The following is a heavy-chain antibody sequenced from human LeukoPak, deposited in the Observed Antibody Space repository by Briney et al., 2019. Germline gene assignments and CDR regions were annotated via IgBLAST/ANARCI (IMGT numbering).Heavy chain of an antibody. J-gene: IGHJ5*02. D-gene: IGHD3-10*01. V-gene: IGHV4-34*01. CDR3: ARGPFGGYGSGSPSWFDP. Sequence: SETLSLTCAVYGGSFSGYYWSWIRQPPGNGLDWIGEINHSGSTNYNPSLKSRVTISVDTSKNQFSLKLSSVTAADTAVYYCARGPFGGYGSGSPSWFDPWGQGTLVTVSS. CDR1: GGSFSGYY. CDR2: INHSGST.